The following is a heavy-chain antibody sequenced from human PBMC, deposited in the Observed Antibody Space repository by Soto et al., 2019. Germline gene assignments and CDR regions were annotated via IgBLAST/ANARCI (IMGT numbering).Heavy chain of an antibody. D-gene: IGHD3-16*01. V-gene: IGHV3-23*01. Sequence: EVQLLESGGGLVQPGGSLRLSCVGSGFTFISYAMNWVRQAPGKGLEWVSGISGGGVRTFDADSVKGRFTISRDNSKNTVNLQMNSLRADDTAVYYCARKVLGSTSRPDYWYFDLWGRGTLVTVSS. CDR2: ISGGGVRT. CDR1: GFTFISYA. CDR3: ARKVLGSTSRPDYWYFDL. J-gene: IGHJ2*01.